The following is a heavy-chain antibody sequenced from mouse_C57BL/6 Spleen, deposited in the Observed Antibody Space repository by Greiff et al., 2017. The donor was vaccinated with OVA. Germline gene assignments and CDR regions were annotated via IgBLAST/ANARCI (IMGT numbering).Heavy chain of an antibody. D-gene: IGHD2-13*01. V-gene: IGHV1-61*01. J-gene: IGHJ2*01. CDR3: AREMRKTTTTFDY. CDR2: IYPSDSET. CDR1: GYTFTSYW. Sequence: QVQLKQPGAELVRPGSSVKLSCKASGYTFTSYWMDWVKQRPGQGLEWIGNIYPSDSETHYNQKFKDKATLTVDKSSSTAYMQLSSLTSEDSAVYYCAREMRKTTTTFDYWGQGTTLTVSS.